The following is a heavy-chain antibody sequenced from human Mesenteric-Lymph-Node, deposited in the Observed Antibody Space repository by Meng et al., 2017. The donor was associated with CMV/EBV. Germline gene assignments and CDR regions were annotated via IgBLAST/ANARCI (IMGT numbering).Heavy chain of an antibody. J-gene: IGHJ6*02. D-gene: IGHD3-10*01. CDR3: ARRVPNYGMDV. Sequence: GGSLRLSCAASGFTFTNYFMHWVRQAPGKGPEWVALIASDGGSEYYADSVKGRFTISRDDSKDTLYLQMNSLRAEDTAVYYCARRVPNYGMDVWGHGTAVTVSS. CDR2: IASDGGSE. CDR1: GFTFTNYF. V-gene: IGHV3-30-3*01.